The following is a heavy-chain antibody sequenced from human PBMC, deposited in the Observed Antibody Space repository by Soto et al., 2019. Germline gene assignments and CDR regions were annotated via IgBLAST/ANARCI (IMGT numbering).Heavy chain of an antibody. J-gene: IGHJ5*02. V-gene: IGHV3-30-3*01. Sequence: GGSLRLSCAASGFTFSSYAMHWVRQAPGKGLEWVAVISYDGSNKYYADSVKGRFTISRDNSKNTLYLQMNSLRAEDTAVYYCARDTYRQQLGWFDPWGQGTLVTVSS. CDR2: ISYDGSNK. D-gene: IGHD6-13*01. CDR1: GFTFSSYA. CDR3: ARDTYRQQLGWFDP.